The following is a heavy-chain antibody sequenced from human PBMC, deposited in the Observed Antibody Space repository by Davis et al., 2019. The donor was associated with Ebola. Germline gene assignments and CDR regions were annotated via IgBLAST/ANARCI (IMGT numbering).Heavy chain of an antibody. CDR3: ARERIAAAGAFFDY. V-gene: IGHV3-7*03. CDR2: IKQDGSEK. Sequence: PGGSLRLSCAASGFTFSSYWMRWVRQAPGKGLEWVANIKQDGSEKYYVDSVKGRFTISRDNAKNSLYLQMNSLRAEDTAVYYCARERIAAAGAFFDYWGQGTLVTVSS. D-gene: IGHD6-13*01. CDR1: GFTFSSYW. J-gene: IGHJ4*02.